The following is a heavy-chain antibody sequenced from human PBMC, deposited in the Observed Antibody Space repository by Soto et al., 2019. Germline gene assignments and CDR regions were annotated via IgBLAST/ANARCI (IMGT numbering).Heavy chain of an antibody. CDR1: GFTFSNAW. Sequence: GGSLRLSCAASGFTFSNAWMSWVRQAPGKGLEWVGRIKSKTDGGTTDYAAPVKGRFTISRDDSKNTLYLQMNSLKTEDTAVYYCTTVSLWFGGYYFDYWGQGTLVTVSS. CDR2: IKSKTDGGTT. D-gene: IGHD3-10*01. CDR3: TTVSLWFGGYYFDY. V-gene: IGHV3-15*01. J-gene: IGHJ4*02.